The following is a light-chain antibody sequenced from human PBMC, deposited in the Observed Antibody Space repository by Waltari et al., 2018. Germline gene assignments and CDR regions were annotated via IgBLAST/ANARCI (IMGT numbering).Light chain of an antibody. J-gene: IGKJ4*01. Sequence: EIALTQSPDFQSMPPKEKVTITCRASQSIYYSLPWYQQKPGETPKVLIIFASPSFSGVPSRFSGSGSGRDFTLTISSLEAEDATMYYCLQTYSSPLTFGGGTKVEIK. CDR1: QSIYYS. V-gene: IGKV6-21*01. CDR2: FAS. CDR3: LQTYSSPLT.